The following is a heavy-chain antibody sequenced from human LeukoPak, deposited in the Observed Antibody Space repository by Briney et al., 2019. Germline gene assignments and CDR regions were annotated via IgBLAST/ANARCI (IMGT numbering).Heavy chain of an antibody. Sequence: SETLSLTCTVSGGSISSYYWSWIRQPPGKGLGWIGYIYYTGSTDYNPSLKSRVAISVDTSKNQFSLKLSSVTAADTAVYYCARGSKAAPGTFDYWGQGTLVTVSS. CDR1: GGSISSYY. D-gene: IGHD6-13*01. J-gene: IGHJ4*02. CDR2: IYYTGST. V-gene: IGHV4-59*01. CDR3: ARGSKAAPGTFDY.